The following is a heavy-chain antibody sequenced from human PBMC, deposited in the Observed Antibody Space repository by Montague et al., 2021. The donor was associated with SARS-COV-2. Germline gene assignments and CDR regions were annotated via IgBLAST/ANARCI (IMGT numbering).Heavy chain of an antibody. D-gene: IGHD6-25*01. CDR3: AKQTGAGAIVYWYFDL. CDR1: GFTFNNFT. CDR2: IFGSGAYT. V-gene: IGHV3-23*01. J-gene: IGHJ2*01. Sequence: SLRLSCAASGFTFNNFTMTWVRQPPGKGLEWVSTIFGSGAYTYYADSVRGRFTISRDNSRNTLYLQMNSLRAEDTAKYYCAKQTGAGAIVYWYFDLWGRGTVVSVSS.